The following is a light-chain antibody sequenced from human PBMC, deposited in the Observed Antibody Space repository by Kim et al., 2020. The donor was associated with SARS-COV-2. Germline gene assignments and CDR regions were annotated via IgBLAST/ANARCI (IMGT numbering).Light chain of an antibody. J-gene: IGKJ1*01. CDR3: QQYIYWWT. CDR1: QSISNN. V-gene: IGKV3-15*01. Sequence: EIVLTQSPATLSVSPGERATLSCRASQSISNNLAWYQQKPGQAPRLLMYSASTRATGVPARFSGSGSGTDFTLTISSLQSEDFAVYYCQQYIYWWTFGQGTKVDIK. CDR2: SAS.